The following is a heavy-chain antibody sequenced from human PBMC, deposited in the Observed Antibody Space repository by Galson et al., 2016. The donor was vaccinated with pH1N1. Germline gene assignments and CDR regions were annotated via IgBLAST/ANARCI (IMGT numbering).Heavy chain of an antibody. D-gene: IGHD3-16*02. J-gene: IGHJ4*02. V-gene: IGHV3-7*01. CDR3: ARAIGSRSAY. CDR2: IKEDGSET. CDR1: GFTFSNNW. Sequence: SLRLSCAASGFTFSNNWMHWVRQVPGKGLEWVANIKEDGSETYYVDSVRGRFTISRDNAKNSLYLQMNSLRDEDTALYYCARAIGSRSAYWGQGTLVTVSS.